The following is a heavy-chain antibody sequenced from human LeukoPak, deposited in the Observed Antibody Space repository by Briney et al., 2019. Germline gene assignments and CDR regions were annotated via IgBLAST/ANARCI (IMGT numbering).Heavy chain of an antibody. CDR1: GGSISSGSYY. D-gene: IGHD3-10*01. V-gene: IGHV4-61*02. J-gene: IGHJ4*02. Sequence: PSETLSLTCTVSGGSISSGSYYWSWIRQPAGKGLEWIGRIYTSGSTTYNPSLKSRVNISIDTSKKQFSLKLSSVIAADTAVYYCTRVQGGYYFDYWGQGTLVTVSS. CDR2: IYTSGST. CDR3: TRVQGGYYFDY.